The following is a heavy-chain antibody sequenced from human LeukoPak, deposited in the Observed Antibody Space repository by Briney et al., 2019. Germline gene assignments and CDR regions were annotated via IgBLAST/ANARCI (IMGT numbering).Heavy chain of an antibody. CDR1: GYTFTGYY. J-gene: IGHJ4*02. Sequence: ASVKVSCKASGYTFTGYYMHWVRQAPGQGLEWMGWINPNSGGTNYAQKFQGRVTMTRDTSISTAYMELSRLRSDDTAVYYCATEVDIVALAFDYWGQGTLVTVSS. CDR2: INPNSGGT. V-gene: IGHV1-2*02. CDR3: ATEVDIVALAFDY. D-gene: IGHD5-12*01.